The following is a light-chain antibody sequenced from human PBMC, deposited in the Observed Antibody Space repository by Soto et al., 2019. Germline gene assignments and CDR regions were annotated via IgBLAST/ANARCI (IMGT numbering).Light chain of an antibody. CDR3: AAWDASLKGVV. CDR1: SSNIGSNT. Sequence: QSVLTQPPSASGTPGQRVTISCSGSSSNIGSNTVNWYQQLPGTAPKLLIYSNNQRPSGVPDRFSGSKSGTSASLAISGLQSDDEADYYCAAWDASLKGVVFGGGTKLTVL. V-gene: IGLV1-44*01. CDR2: SNN. J-gene: IGLJ2*01.